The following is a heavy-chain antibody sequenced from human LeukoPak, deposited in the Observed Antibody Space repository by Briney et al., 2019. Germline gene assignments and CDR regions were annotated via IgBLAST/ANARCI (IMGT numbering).Heavy chain of an antibody. D-gene: IGHD6-13*01. CDR2: INHSGCT. Sequence: NPTETETLTCAVYGGSFSGYYWSWIRQPPGKGLEWIGEINHSGCTNYNPPLKSRVTISVDTSKNQFSLKLSSVTAADTAVYYCARDPTAAGKGAWFDPWGQGALV. J-gene: IGHJ5*02. V-gene: IGHV4-34*01. CDR1: GGSFSGYY. CDR3: ARDPTAAGKGAWFDP.